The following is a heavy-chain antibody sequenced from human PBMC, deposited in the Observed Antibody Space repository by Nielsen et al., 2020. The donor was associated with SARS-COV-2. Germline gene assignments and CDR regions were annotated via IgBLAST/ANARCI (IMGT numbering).Heavy chain of an antibody. J-gene: IGHJ4*02. CDR3: ARDRDVDYFDS. CDR1: GFTFSSLW. CDR2: IKPDGSEK. V-gene: IGHV3-7*03. Sequence: GESLKISCAASGFTFSSLWMSWVRQVPGKGLEWVADIKPDGSEKVYVDSVKGRFTISRDNAKNSLFLQMNSLRAEDTAIYYCARDRDVDYFDSWGQGTLVTVSS.